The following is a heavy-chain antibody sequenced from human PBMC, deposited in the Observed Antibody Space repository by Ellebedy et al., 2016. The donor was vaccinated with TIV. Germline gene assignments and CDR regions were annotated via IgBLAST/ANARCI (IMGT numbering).Heavy chain of an antibody. CDR1: GGSFSGYY. CDR3: ARREMASSWWYFDL. CDR2: IDHSGST. D-gene: IGHD5-24*01. Sequence: SETLSLXCAVYGGSFSGYYWSWIRQPPGKGLEWIGEIDHSGSTNYNPSLKSRVTISVDTSKNQFSLKLSSVTAADTAMYYCARREMASSWWYFDLWGRGTLVTVSS. J-gene: IGHJ2*01. V-gene: IGHV4-34*01.